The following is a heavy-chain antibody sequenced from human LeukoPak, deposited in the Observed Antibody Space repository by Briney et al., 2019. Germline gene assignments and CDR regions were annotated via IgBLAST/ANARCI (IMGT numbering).Heavy chain of an antibody. CDR1: GFTVSSNY. CDR2: IYSDSGGST. J-gene: IGHJ4*02. V-gene: IGHV3-66*01. D-gene: IGHD3-9*01. Sequence: GGSLRLSCAASGFTVSSNYMSWVREAPGKGLEWVSVIYSDSGGSTYYADSVKGRFPISRDHSKNTLYLRMNSLRAEDTAVYYCARGHYDVLTSSYKWPPDYWGQGTLVTVSS. CDR3: ARGHYDVLTSSYKWPPDY.